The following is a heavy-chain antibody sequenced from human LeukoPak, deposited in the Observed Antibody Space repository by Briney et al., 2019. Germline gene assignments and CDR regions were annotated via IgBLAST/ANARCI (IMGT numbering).Heavy chain of an antibody. CDR3: AKGPHYYDSSGYYYEVGY. D-gene: IGHD3-22*01. CDR2: ISGSGGST. CDR1: GFTFSSYG. V-gene: IGHV3-23*01. Sequence: PGGSLRLSCAASGFTFSSYGMSWVRQAPGKGLEWVSAISGSGGSTYYADSVKGRFTISRDNSKNTLYLQMNSLRAEDTAVYYCAKGPHYYDSSGYYYEVGYWGQGTLVTVSS. J-gene: IGHJ4*02.